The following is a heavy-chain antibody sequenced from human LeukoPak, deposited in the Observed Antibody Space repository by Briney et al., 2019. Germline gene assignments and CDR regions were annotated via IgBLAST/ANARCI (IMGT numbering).Heavy chain of an antibody. CDR2: IYHSEST. CDR1: GGSSSGYY. Sequence: SETLSLTCAVYGGSSSGYYWSWIRQPPGKGLEWIGSIYHSESTYYNPSLKSRVTISVDTSKNQFSLKLTSVTAADTAVYYCARAIEVGAMTPFDYWGQGTLVTVSS. J-gene: IGHJ4*02. D-gene: IGHD1-26*01. CDR3: ARAIEVGAMTPFDY. V-gene: IGHV4-34*01.